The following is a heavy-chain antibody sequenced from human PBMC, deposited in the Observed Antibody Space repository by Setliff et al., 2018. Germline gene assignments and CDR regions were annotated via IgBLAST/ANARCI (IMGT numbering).Heavy chain of an antibody. D-gene: IGHD1-26*01. Sequence: GASVKVSCKASGGTFSSYAISWVRQAPGQGLEWMGGIIPIFGTANYAQKFQGRVTITTDESTSTAYMELSSLRSEDTAVYYCARGLSGSYFADYWGQGTLVTVSS. CDR3: ARGLSGSYFADY. J-gene: IGHJ4*02. CDR1: GGTFSSYA. CDR2: IIPIFGTA. V-gene: IGHV1-69*05.